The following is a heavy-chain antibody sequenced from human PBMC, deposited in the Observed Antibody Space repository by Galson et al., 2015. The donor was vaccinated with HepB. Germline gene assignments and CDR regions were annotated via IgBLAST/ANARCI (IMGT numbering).Heavy chain of an antibody. D-gene: IGHD5-24*01. J-gene: IGHJ4*02. CDR3: ATDRFQDGYNPPADY. V-gene: IGHV1-24*01. CDR1: GYTLTELS. Sequence: SVKVSCKVSGYTLTELSMHWVRQAPGKGLEWMGGFDPEDGETIYAQKFQGRVTMTEDTSADTAYMELSSLRSEDTAVYYCATDRFQDGYNPPADYWGQGTLVTVSS. CDR2: FDPEDGET.